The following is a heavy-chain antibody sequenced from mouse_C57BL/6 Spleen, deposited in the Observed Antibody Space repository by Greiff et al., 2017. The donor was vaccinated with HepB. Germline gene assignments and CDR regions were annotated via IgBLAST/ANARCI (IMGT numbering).Heavy chain of an antibody. D-gene: IGHD1-1*01. Sequence: EVKLMESGGGLVKPGGSLKLSCAASGFTFSDYGMHWVRQDPEKGLEWVAYISSGSSTIYYADTVKGRFTISRDDAKNTLFLQVTSLRSEDTAMYYCARPSSLWYFDVWGTGTTVTVSS. J-gene: IGHJ1*03. CDR2: ISSGSSTI. CDR3: ARPSSLWYFDV. V-gene: IGHV5-17*01. CDR1: GFTFSDYG.